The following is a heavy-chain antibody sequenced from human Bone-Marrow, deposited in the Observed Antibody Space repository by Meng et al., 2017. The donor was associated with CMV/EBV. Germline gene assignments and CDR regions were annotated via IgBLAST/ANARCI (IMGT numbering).Heavy chain of an antibody. V-gene: IGHV4-4*02. D-gene: IGHD3-16*01. CDR3: AKCQGESRGYFDY. J-gene: IGHJ4*02. Sequence: SETLSLTCAVSGTSISTSNWWSWVRQPPGKGLEWMGEVYHSGYTNYNPSLKSRVSMSVDRSKNQFSLKLYSVTAADTAVYYCAKCQGESRGYFDYWGQGTLVTGSS. CDR1: GTSISTSNW. CDR2: VYHSGYT.